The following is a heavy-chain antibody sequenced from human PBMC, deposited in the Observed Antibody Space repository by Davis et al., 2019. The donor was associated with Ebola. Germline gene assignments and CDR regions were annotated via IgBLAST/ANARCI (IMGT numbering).Heavy chain of an antibody. J-gene: IGHJ5*02. Sequence: MPSETLSPTCTAPGGSISSYYWSWIRQLPGKGLEWIGYIYYSGSTNYNPSLKSRVTISVDTSKNQFSLKLSTVTAADTAVYYCARVDYDFWSGYSNWFDPWGQGTLVTVSS. CDR1: GGSISSYY. CDR2: IYYSGST. V-gene: IGHV4-59*01. CDR3: ARVDYDFWSGYSNWFDP. D-gene: IGHD3-3*01.